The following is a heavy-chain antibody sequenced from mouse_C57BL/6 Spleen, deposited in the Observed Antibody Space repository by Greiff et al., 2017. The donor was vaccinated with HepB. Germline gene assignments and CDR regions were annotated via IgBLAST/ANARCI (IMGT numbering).Heavy chain of an antibody. Sequence: EVQLQQSGAELVKPGASVKVSCTASGFNFTDYYMHWVKQRPEQGLEWIGRINPEDGDTKYAPKFQGKATITADTSSNTAYLQLSSLTSEDSAVYYCARDYGCNGYALEYWGQGTTVTVSS. D-gene: IGHD1-1*01. CDR3: ARDYGCNGYALEY. J-gene: IGHJ4*01. CDR2: INPEDGDT. V-gene: IGHV14-2*01. CDR1: GFNFTDYY.